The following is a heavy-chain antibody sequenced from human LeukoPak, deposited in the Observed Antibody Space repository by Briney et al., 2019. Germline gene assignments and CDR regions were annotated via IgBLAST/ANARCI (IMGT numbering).Heavy chain of an antibody. CDR1: GGSFSGYY. J-gene: IGHJ6*01. V-gene: IGHV4-34*01. D-gene: IGHD3-10*01. CDR3: AGGIRRMTLLRGAQGSKMDV. Sequence: PSETLSLTCAVYGGSFSGYYWSWIRQPPGKGLEWIGEINHSGSTNYNPSLKSRITISVDTSKNQFSLKLSSVTAADTAVYYCAGGIRRMTLLRGAQGSKMDVWGKGPRSPSPQ. CDR2: INHSGST.